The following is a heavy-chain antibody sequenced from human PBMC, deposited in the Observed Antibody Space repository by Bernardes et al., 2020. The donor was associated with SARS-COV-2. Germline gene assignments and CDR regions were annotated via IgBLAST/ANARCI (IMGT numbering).Heavy chain of an antibody. CDR3: ARQTWPGVVITSTFDI. CDR1: GFTFSNYG. Sequence: GGSLRLSCAASGFTFSNYGIHWVRQAPGEGLEWVAVMWNDGSNKYYADSVKGRFTISRDNSKNTLYLQMNSLRAEDTALYYCARQTWPGVVITSTFDIWGQGTMVTVSS. V-gene: IGHV3-33*01. D-gene: IGHD3-22*01. J-gene: IGHJ3*02. CDR2: MWNDGSNK.